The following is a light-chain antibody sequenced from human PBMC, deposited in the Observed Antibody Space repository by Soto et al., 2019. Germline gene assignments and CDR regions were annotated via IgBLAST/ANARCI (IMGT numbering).Light chain of an antibody. CDR1: SSDIGNYNL. J-gene: IGLJ1*01. CDR3: CSYAGNSLYV. CDR2: EGS. V-gene: IGLV2-23*01. Sequence: QSALTQPASVSGSPGQSITISCTGTSSDIGNYNLVSWYQQHPVKAPKLMIYEGSKRPSGVSNRFSGSKSGNTASLTISGLQAEDEADYFCCSYAGNSLYVLGTGTKLTVL.